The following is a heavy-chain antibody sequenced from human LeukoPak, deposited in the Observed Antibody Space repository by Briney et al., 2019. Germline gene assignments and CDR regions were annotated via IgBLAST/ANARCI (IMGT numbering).Heavy chain of an antibody. CDR3: AKDLEHHFDY. Sequence: GGSVRLSCAASGFTFSSYAMSWVRQAPGKGLEWVSAICGSGGNTYYADSVKGRFTISRDNYKNTLYLQMNSLRAEDTAVYYCAKDLEHHFDYWGQGTLVTVSS. J-gene: IGHJ4*02. V-gene: IGHV3-23*01. CDR1: GFTFSSYA. D-gene: IGHD2-21*01. CDR2: ICGSGGNT.